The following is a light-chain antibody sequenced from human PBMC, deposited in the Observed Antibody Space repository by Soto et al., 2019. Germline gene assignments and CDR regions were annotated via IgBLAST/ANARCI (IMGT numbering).Light chain of an antibody. V-gene: IGKV1-12*01. J-gene: IGKJ3*01. Sequence: DIQMSQSPSSVSASVGDRVTITCRASQGINSWLAWYQQKPGKAPKLLIYAATTLHSGVPSRFNGSGSGTEFTLTISSLQTEDYATYYCLQAKTGPLTFGPGTKVDIK. CDR3: LQAKTGPLT. CDR2: AAT. CDR1: QGINSW.